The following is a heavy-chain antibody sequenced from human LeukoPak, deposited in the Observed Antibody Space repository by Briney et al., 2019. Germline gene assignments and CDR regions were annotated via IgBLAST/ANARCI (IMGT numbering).Heavy chain of an antibody. CDR3: ARGPSLLWFGEPPHFDY. D-gene: IGHD3-10*01. Sequence: ASVKVSCKASGYTFTSYDINWVRQATGQGLEWMGWMNPNSGNTGYAQKFQGRVTMTRNTSISTAYMKLSSLRSEDTAVYYCARGPSLLWFGEPPHFDYWGQGTLVTVSS. CDR1: GYTFTSYD. V-gene: IGHV1-8*01. J-gene: IGHJ4*02. CDR2: MNPNSGNT.